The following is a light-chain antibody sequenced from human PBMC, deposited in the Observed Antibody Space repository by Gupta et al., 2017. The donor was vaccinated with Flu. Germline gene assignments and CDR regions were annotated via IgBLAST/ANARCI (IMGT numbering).Light chain of an antibody. CDR2: AAS. CDR1: QSINSY. Sequence: DIQMTQSPSSLSASVRDRVTITCRASQSINSYLNWYQQKPGKAPKLLIYAASSLQSGVPSRFSGSGSGTDFTLTISSLQPEDFATYYCQQSYSTPIMYTFGQGTKLEIK. CDR3: QQSYSTPIMYT. J-gene: IGKJ2*01. V-gene: IGKV1-39*01.